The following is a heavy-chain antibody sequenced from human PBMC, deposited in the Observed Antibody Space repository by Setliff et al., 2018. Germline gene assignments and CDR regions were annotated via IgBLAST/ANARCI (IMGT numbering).Heavy chain of an antibody. Sequence: ASVKVSCKASGYTFTDYYVHWVRQAPGQGLQWMGWINANSGDTNPAQKFQGRVTITRDTSISTAYMELSSLRSDDTAVYYCARGPKDFVVVAAAHRFDNWGQGTLVTVSS. CDR3: ARGPKDFVVVAAAHRFDN. V-gene: IGHV1-2*02. D-gene: IGHD2-2*01. J-gene: IGHJ4*02. CDR1: GYTFTDYY. CDR2: INANSGDT.